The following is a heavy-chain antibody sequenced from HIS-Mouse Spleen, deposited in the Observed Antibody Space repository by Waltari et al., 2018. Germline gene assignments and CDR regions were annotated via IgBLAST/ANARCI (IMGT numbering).Heavy chain of an antibody. V-gene: IGHV4-34*01. D-gene: IGHD5-12*01. CDR3: ARGGYSGYDPGAYYFDY. CDR2: INHSGST. CDR1: GGSFSGYS. J-gene: IGHJ4*02. Sequence: QVQLQQWGAGLLKPSETLSLTCAVYGGSFSGYSWSCTRQPPGKGLGWIGEINHSGSTNSNPSLKSRVTISVDTSKNQFSLKLSSVTAADTAVYYCARGGYSGYDPGAYYFDYWGQGTLVTVSS.